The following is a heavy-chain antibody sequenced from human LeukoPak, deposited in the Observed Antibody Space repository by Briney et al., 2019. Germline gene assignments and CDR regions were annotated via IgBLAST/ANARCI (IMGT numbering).Heavy chain of an antibody. J-gene: IGHJ6*03. CDR2: KAYSGGT. V-gene: IGHV4-59*12. CDR3: AREVVPAATDYYYYMDV. Sequence: SETLSLTCTVSGGSMGTYSWCWIRQPPGKGLEWIGFKAYSGGTNYNPSLKSRVTISVDTSKNQFSLKLSSVTAADTAVYYCAREVVPAATDYYYYMDVWGKGTTVTVSS. D-gene: IGHD2-2*01. CDR1: GGSMGTYS.